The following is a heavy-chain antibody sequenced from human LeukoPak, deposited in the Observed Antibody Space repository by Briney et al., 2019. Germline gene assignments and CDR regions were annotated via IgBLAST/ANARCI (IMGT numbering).Heavy chain of an antibody. D-gene: IGHD3-22*01. CDR2: IYSGGST. J-gene: IGHJ4*02. CDR1: GFTVSSNY. CDR3: ARDRDSSGPRRPPNFDY. V-gene: IGHV3-66*01. Sequence: GGSLRLSCAASGFTVSSNYMSWVRQAPGKGLEWVSVIYSGGSTYYADSVKGRFTISRDNAKNSPYLQMNSLRAEDTAVYYCARDRDSSGPRRPPNFDYWGQGTLVTVSS.